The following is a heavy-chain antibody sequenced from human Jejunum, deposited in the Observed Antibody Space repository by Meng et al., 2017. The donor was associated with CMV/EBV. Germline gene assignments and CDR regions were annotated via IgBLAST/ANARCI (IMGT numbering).Heavy chain of an antibody. J-gene: IGHJ5*02. CDR3: ARAIDYGDPNWFDT. D-gene: IGHD4-17*01. V-gene: IGHV3-21*01. CDR2: ISGSSTYI. CDR1: GFTFTSYS. Sequence: SGFTFTSYSITWVRQAPGKGLEWLSYISGSSTYIYHADSVKGRFTISRDNAKNSVYLQMNGLRAEDAAVYYCARAIDYGDPNWFDTWGQGTLVTVSS.